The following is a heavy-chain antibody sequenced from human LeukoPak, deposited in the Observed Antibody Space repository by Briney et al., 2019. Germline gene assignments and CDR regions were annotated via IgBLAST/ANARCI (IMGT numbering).Heavy chain of an antibody. Sequence: ASVKVSCKASGYTFTSYGINWVRQAPGQGLEWMGWISAYNGDTNYAQKLQGRVTMTTDTSTSTAYMELRSLRSDDTAVYYCARVYTPGSGSYPFDYWGQGTLVTVSS. CDR3: ARVYTPGSGSYPFDY. V-gene: IGHV1-18*01. J-gene: IGHJ4*02. CDR1: GYTFTSYG. D-gene: IGHD3-10*01. CDR2: ISAYNGDT.